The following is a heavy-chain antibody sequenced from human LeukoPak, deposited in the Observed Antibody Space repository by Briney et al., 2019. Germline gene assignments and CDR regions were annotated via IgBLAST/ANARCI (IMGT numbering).Heavy chain of an antibody. J-gene: IGHJ4*02. V-gene: IGHV3-11*01. CDR2: IGSSGTPI. D-gene: IGHD7-27*01. CDR3: TRDRWGKYYFDY. Sequence: GGSLRLSRAASGFPFSDFYMSWIRQAPGKGLEWVSYIGSSGTPIYYADSVKGRFTISRDNAKNSLYLQMNTLRAEDTAVYYCTRDRWGKYYFDYWGLGTLVTVSS. CDR1: GFPFSDFY.